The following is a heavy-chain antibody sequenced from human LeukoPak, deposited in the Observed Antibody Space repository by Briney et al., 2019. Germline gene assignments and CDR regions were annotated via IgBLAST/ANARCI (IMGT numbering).Heavy chain of an antibody. D-gene: IGHD5-18*01. V-gene: IGHV3-21*01. Sequence: GGSLRLSCAGSGFTFSTYAMHWVRQVPGKGLEWVSSITSSSGYIYYADSVKGRFTISRDNAKNSLYLQMNSLRAEDTAVYYCARYGYGFDYWGQGTLVTVSS. J-gene: IGHJ4*02. CDR1: GFTFSTYA. CDR2: ITSSSGYI. CDR3: ARYGYGFDY.